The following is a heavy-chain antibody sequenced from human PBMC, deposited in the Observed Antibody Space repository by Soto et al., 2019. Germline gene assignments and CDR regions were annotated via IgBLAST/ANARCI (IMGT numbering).Heavy chain of an antibody. CDR3: ARDRRERITIFGVVTSDAFDI. D-gene: IGHD3-3*01. CDR2: FYYSGST. J-gene: IGHJ3*02. CDR1: GDSISSSSYY. Sequence: SETLSLTCTVSGDSISSSSYYWVWIRQPPGKGLEWIGSFYYSGSTYYNPSLKSRVTISVDTSKNQFSLKLSSVTAADTAVYYCARDRRERITIFGVVTSDAFDIWGQGTMVTVSS. V-gene: IGHV4-39*07.